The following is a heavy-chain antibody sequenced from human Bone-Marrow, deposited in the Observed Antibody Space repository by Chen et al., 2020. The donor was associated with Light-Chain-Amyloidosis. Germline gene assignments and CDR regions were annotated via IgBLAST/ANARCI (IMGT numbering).Heavy chain of an antibody. CDR1: GYTFTNYD. CDR3: ARGYIVATIPYYYYYGMDV. J-gene: IGHJ6*02. Sequence: QVQLVQSGAEVKKSGASVTVSCKSSGYTFTNYDMNWLRRATGQGLEWMGWMNPHSGNTGYAQNFQGRGTMTRNTSISTAYMELSSLRSEDTAVYYCARGYIVATIPYYYYYGMDVWGQGTTVTVSS. CDR2: MNPHSGNT. D-gene: IGHD5-12*01. V-gene: IGHV1-8*01.